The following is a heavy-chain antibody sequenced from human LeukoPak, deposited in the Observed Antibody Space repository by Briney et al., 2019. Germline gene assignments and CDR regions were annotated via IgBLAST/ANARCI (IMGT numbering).Heavy chain of an antibody. V-gene: IGHV4-39*07. CDR3: ARFTIPDAFDI. CDR2: IYYSGST. D-gene: IGHD3-3*01. CDR1: GGSISSSSYY. J-gene: IGHJ3*02. Sequence: SETLSLTCTVSGGSISSSSYYWGWIRQPPGKGLEWIGSIYYSGSTYYDPSLKSRVTISVDTSKNQFSLKLSSVTAADTAVYYCARFTIPDAFDIWGQGTMVTVSS.